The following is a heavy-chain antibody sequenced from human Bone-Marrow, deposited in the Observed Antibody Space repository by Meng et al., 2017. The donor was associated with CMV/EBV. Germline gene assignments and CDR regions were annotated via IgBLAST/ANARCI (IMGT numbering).Heavy chain of an antibody. CDR1: GGSFSGYF. Sequence: GSLRLSCAVYGGSFSGYFWSWIRQSPGKGLEWIGEINHSGSTNYNPSLKSRLTMSVDASKNQFSLRLSPVTAADTAVYYCAKKGLRFLEMFSVGWFEPWGQGTLVTVSS. J-gene: IGHJ5*02. D-gene: IGHD3-3*01. V-gene: IGHV4-34*01. CDR3: AKKGLRFLEMFSVGWFEP. CDR2: INHSGST.